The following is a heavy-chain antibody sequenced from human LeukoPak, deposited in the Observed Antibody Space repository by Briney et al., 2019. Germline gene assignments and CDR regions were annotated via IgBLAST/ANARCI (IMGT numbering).Heavy chain of an antibody. D-gene: IGHD3-22*01. V-gene: IGHV4-39*01. CDR1: GGSISSSSYY. CDR2: IYYSGST. CDR3: ARRSTMIVVDYWYFDL. J-gene: IGHJ2*01. Sequence: KPSGTLSLTCTVSGGSISSSSYYWGWIRQPPGKGLDWIGSIYYSGSTYYNPSLKSRVTISVDTSKNQFSLKLSSVTAADTAVYYCARRSTMIVVDYWYFDLWGRGTLVTVSS.